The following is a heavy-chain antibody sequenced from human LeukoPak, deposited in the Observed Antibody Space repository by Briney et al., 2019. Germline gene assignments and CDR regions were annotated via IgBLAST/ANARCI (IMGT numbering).Heavy chain of an antibody. CDR1: GFTFSSYW. V-gene: IGHV3-74*01. CDR2: IDSDGSST. D-gene: IGHD6-6*01. CDR3: AREGAYSSSSLDY. J-gene: IGHJ4*02. Sequence: PWGSLSLSCAASGFTFSSYWMHWVRQAPGKGLVWVSRIDSDGSSTSYADSVKGRFTISRDNAKNTLCLQMNSLRAEDTAVYYCAREGAYSSSSLDYWGQGTLVTVSS.